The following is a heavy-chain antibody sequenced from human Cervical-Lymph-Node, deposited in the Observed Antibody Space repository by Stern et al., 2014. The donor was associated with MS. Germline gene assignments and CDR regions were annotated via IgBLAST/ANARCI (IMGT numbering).Heavy chain of an antibody. J-gene: IGHJ3*02. D-gene: IGHD1-26*01. CDR2: ISYSGNT. CDR1: GGPISSDGDY. CDR3: ARDGPQVGAGSFDI. V-gene: IGHV4-31*03. Sequence: QLQLQESGPGLVKPSQTLSLPCTVSGGPISSDGDYWNWIRQLPGKGLEWIGYISYSGNTYNNPSLKSRVTISVDTSKNQFSLKLSSVTAADTAVYYCARDGPQVGAGSFDIWGRGTMVTVSS.